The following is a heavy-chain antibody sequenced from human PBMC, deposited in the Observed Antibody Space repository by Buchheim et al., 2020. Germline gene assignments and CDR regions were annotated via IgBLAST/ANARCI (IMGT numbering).Heavy chain of an antibody. V-gene: IGHV4-30-2*01. D-gene: IGHD3-3*01. CDR3: ARALFPAISNYDFWSGFGY. Sequence: QLQLQESGSGLVKPSQTLSLTCAVSGGSISSGGYSWSWIRQPPGKGLEWIGYIYHSGSTHYNPSLKSRVTISVDRSKNQFALKLSSATAADTAVYYCARALFPAISNYDFWSGFGYWGPGTL. J-gene: IGHJ4*02. CDR2: IYHSGST. CDR1: GGSISSGGYS.